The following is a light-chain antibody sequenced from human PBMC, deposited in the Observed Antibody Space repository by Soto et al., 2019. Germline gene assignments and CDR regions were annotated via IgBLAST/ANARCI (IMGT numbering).Light chain of an antibody. Sequence: QSVLTQPPSASGSPGQSVTISCTGTSSDVGGYNYVSWYQQHPGKAPKLMIYEVSKRPSGVPDRFSGSKSGNTASLTVSRLQVEDEADYYCSSFEASNNVLFGGGTQLTVL. V-gene: IGLV2-8*01. J-gene: IGLJ2*01. CDR3: SSFEASNNVL. CDR2: EVS. CDR1: SSDVGGYNY.